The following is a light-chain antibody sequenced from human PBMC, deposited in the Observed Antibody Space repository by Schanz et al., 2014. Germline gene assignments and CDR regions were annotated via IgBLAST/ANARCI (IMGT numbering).Light chain of an antibody. CDR3: QQRDNWPLLT. Sequence: EIVLTQSPGTLSLSPGDRATLSCRASQSVSSSYLAWYQQKPGQAPRLLIYGASTRATGIPARFSGSGSGTEFTLTISSLEPEDFAVYYCQQRDNWPLLTFGGGTKVEIK. V-gene: IGKV3D-20*02. CDR1: QSVSSSY. J-gene: IGKJ4*01. CDR2: GAS.